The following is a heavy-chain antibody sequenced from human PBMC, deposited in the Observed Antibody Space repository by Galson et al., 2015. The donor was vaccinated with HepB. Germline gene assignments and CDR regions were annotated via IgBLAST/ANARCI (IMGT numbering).Heavy chain of an antibody. CDR1: GFTFSSYW. V-gene: IGHV3-48*04. D-gene: IGHD1-1*01. CDR2: ISSSSS. J-gene: IGHJ3*02. CDR3: AGDHDYALDI. Sequence: LRLSCAASGFTFSSYWMSWVRQAPGKGLEWVSYISSSSSYVDSVKGRFTISRDNAKNSLYLQMNSLRAEDTAVYYCAGDHDYALDIWGQGTMVTVSS.